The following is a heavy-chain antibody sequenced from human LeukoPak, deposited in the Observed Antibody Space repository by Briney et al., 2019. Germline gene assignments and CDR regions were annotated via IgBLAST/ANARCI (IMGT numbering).Heavy chain of an antibody. CDR3: ARDITWYYMDV. CDR1: GYTFTGYY. Sequence: ASVKVSCKTSGYTFTGYYIHLLRQAPGQGLEWMGWINPNSGGTNSAQKFQGRVTMTTDTSTSTAYMELRSLRSDDTAVYYCARDITWYYMDVWGKGTTVTVSS. J-gene: IGHJ6*03. CDR2: INPNSGGT. V-gene: IGHV1-2*02. D-gene: IGHD1-20*01.